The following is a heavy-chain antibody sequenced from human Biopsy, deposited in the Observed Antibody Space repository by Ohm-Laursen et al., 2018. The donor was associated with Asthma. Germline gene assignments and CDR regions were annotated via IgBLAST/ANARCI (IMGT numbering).Heavy chain of an antibody. CDR1: SGSGGYMRSGNYY. J-gene: IGHJ6*02. D-gene: IGHD6-13*01. V-gene: IGHV4-39*01. CDR2: IYYSGTT. Sequence: GTLSLTCSLSSGSGGYMRSGNYYWGWIRQPPGKGVEWIGCIYYSGTTYYTPSLESLITVSPDTSKNQFSLKLTSVTAADTAVYYCVRGSSSWHHGPFHYYYGLDVWGQGTTATVSS. CDR3: VRGSSSWHHGPFHYYYGLDV.